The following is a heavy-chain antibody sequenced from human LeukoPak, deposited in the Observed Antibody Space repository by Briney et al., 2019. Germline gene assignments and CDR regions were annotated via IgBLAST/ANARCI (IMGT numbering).Heavy chain of an antibody. CDR1: GGSISSSSYY. J-gene: IGHJ3*02. CDR2: IYYSGST. CDR3: ARFGLVGYYDSSGTDAFDI. D-gene: IGHD3-22*01. V-gene: IGHV4-39*01. Sequence: SETLSLTCTVSGGSISSSSYYWGWIRQPPGKGLEWIGSIYYSGSTYYNPSLKSRVTISVDTSKNQFSLKLSSVTAADTAVYYCARFGLVGYYDSSGTDAFDIWGQGTMVTVSS.